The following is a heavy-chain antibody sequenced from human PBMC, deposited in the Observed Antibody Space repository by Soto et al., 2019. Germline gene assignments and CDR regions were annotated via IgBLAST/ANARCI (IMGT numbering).Heavy chain of an antibody. V-gene: IGHV3-48*02. CDR3: ARDLAWAFDS. J-gene: IGHJ4*02. Sequence: GALRLSCTASLLTFSTFSMNWVRQAPGKGLEWLSYIGGSGGSISYADSVKGRFTISRDNGKNTLYLQMSSLRDEDTAVYYCARDLAWAFDSWGQGALVTVSS. CDR1: LLTFSTFS. CDR2: IGGSGGSI. D-gene: IGHD1-26*01.